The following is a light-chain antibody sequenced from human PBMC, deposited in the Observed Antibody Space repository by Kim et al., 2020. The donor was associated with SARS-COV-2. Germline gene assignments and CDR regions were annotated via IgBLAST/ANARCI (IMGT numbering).Light chain of an antibody. V-gene: IGKV3-15*01. CDR2: GAS. Sequence: PGEKATLSCRASQSISSNLVWYQQKPGQPPRLLMYGASIRATGIPARFSGSGSGTEFTLTITSLQSEDFAVYYCQQYDNWPPGITFGQGTRLEIK. CDR3: QQYDNWPPGIT. CDR1: QSISSN. J-gene: IGKJ5*01.